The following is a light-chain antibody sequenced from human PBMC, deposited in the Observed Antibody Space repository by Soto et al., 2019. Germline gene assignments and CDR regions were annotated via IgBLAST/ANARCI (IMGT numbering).Light chain of an antibody. CDR3: QSYDSGLSAVV. CDR1: SSNIGADYD. V-gene: IGLV1-40*01. Sequence: QPVLTQPPSVSGAPGQRVTISCTGSSSNIGADYDVHWYQQLPGTAPKLLIYGNSNRPSGVPDRFSGSKSGTSASLAITGLQAEDEADYYCQSYDSGLSAVVFGGGTKVTVL. CDR2: GNS. J-gene: IGLJ3*02.